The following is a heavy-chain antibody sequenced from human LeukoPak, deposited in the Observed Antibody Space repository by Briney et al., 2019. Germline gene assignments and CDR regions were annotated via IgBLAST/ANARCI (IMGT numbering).Heavy chain of an antibody. CDR1: GGTFSSYA. V-gene: IGHV1-69*13. CDR3: ARDLRMVRGVILDY. J-gene: IGHJ4*02. Sequence: ASVKVSCKASGGTFSSYAISWVRQAPGQWLEWMGGIIPIFGTANYAQKFQGRVTITADESTSTAYMELSSLRSEDTAVYYCARDLRMVRGVILDYWGQGTLVTVSS. D-gene: IGHD3-10*01. CDR2: IIPIFGTA.